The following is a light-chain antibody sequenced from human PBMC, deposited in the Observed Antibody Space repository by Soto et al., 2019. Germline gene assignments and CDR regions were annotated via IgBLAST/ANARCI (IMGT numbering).Light chain of an antibody. J-gene: IGKJ1*01. CDR1: QSISSY. V-gene: IGKV1-39*01. Sequence: DIQMTQSPSTLSGSVGDRVAITCRASQSISSYLNWYQQKPGKAPKLLIYSASTLQSGVPSRFSGSGSGTDFTLSISNLQPEDFASYYCLQDYIDPQTFGQGTKVDIK. CDR3: LQDYIDPQT. CDR2: SAS.